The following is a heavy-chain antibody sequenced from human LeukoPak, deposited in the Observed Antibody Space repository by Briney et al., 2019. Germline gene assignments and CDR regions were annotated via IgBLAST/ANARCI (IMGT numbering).Heavy chain of an antibody. D-gene: IGHD5-24*01. CDR1: GGSISSYY. V-gene: IGHV4-59*01. Sequence: SETLSLTCTVSGGSISSYYWSWIRQPPGKGLEWIGYIYYSGSTNYNPSLKSRVTISVDTSKNQFSLKLSSVTAADTAVYYCARAPDGYSYFDYWGQGTLVTVSS. CDR3: ARAPDGYSYFDY. J-gene: IGHJ4*02. CDR2: IYYSGST.